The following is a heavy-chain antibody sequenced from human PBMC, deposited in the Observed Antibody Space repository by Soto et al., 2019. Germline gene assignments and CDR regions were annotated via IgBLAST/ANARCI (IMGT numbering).Heavy chain of an antibody. CDR2: INHSGST. Sequence: SETLSLPCAVCGWSFSGHYCRWIRQPPRKGLEWIGEINHSGSTNYNPSLKSRVTISVDTSKNQFSLKLSSVTAADTAVYYCARRGHDYGESSLCFDTWGQGTLVTGSS. D-gene: IGHD4-17*01. V-gene: IGHV4-34*09. CDR3: ARRGHDYGESSLCFDT. J-gene: IGHJ5*02. CDR1: GWSFSGHY.